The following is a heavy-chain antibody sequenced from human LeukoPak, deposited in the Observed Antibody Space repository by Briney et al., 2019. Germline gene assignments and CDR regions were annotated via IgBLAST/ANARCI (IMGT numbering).Heavy chain of an antibody. D-gene: IGHD2-8*01. Sequence: LSLTCAVSGGSITTRDCWCWVRQAPGKGLEWVAVIWYDGSNKYYADSVKGRFTISRDNSKNTLYLQMNSLRAEDTAVYYCARADGPGLYGMDVWGQGTTVTVSS. CDR1: GGSITTRDC. CDR3: ARADGPGLYGMDV. V-gene: IGHV3-33*07. CDR2: IWYDGSNK. J-gene: IGHJ6*02.